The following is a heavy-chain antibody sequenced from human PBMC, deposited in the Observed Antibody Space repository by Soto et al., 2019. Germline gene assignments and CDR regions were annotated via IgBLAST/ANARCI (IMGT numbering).Heavy chain of an antibody. Sequence: EVQLVESGGGLAQPGGSLRLSCAASGFTFSDYAMNWVRQVPGKGLEWISQIASSGTPIYYADSVRGRFTISRDNAENSLYLHMNSLRDEDTAVYFCTREGIWGQGTLVTVSS. J-gene: IGHJ4*02. CDR2: IASSGTPI. CDR3: TREGI. V-gene: IGHV3-48*02. CDR1: GFTFSDYA.